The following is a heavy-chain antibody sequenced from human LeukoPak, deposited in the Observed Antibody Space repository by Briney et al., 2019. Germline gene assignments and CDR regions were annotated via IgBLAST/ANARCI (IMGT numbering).Heavy chain of an antibody. CDR2: ISSSSSYI. D-gene: IGHD5-12*01. J-gene: IGHJ3*02. CDR1: GFTFSSYS. CDR3: AREPFDIVATSDAFDI. V-gene: IGHV3-21*01. Sequence: PGGSLRLSCAASGFTFSSYSMNWVRQAPGKGLEWVSSISSSSSYIYYADSVKGRFTISRDNAKNSLYLQMNSLRAEDTAVYYCAREPFDIVATSDAFDIWGQGTMVTVSS.